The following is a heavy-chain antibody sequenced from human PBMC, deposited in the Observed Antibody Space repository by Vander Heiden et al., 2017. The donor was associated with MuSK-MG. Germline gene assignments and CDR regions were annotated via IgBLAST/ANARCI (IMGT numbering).Heavy chain of an antibody. CDR3: ARQERAAINFGGFDY. V-gene: IGHV4-39*01. Sequence: QLQLQESGPGLVKPSETLSLTCSVSGRSISSSSYYWGWIRQPPGKGLEWIGSIYYSGTTYYNPSLKSRVTMSVDTSKNQFSMKLSSVPAADTAVYYCARQERAAINFGGFDYWGHVIPVTVSS. CDR1: GRSISSSSYY. CDR2: IYYSGTT. D-gene: IGHD5-18*01. J-gene: IGHJ4*01.